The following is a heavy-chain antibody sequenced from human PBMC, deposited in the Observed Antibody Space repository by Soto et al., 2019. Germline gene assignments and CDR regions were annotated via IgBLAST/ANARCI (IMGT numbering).Heavy chain of an antibody. CDR2: INSDGTRT. J-gene: IGHJ6*03. V-gene: IGHV3-74*01. CDR1: GFTFSNYW. Sequence: EVQLVESGGGLVQPGGSLRLSCAASGFTFSNYWMHWVRQAPGKGLVWVSRINSDGTRTNYVDSVKGRFTISRDNAENTLYLQMNSLTAEDTAVYYCARVAVGYYYMDVWGKGTTVTVSS. CDR3: ARVAVGYYYMDV.